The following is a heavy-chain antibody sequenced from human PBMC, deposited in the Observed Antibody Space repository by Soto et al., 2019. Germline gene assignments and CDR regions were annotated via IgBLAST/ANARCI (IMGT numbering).Heavy chain of an antibody. D-gene: IGHD5-18*01. J-gene: IGHJ4*02. V-gene: IGHV3-74*01. CDR2: IKTDGSST. CDR1: GFSFSNYW. CDR3: AKREGNTYGLFH. Sequence: EVQLVESGGGLVQPGGSLRLSCAASGFSFSNYWIHWVRQAPGKGLVWVSRIKTDGSSTDYAASVKGRFTISRDNAKNTLYVQMNSLNAEDTAVYYCAKREGNTYGLFHWGQGTLVTVSS.